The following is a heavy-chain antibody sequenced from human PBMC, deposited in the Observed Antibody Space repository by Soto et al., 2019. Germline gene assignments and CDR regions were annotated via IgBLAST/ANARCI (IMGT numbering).Heavy chain of an antibody. CDR1: GFTFSSYG. CDR3: ARGDTIFGVVRIDY. CDR2: ISYDGSNK. D-gene: IGHD3-3*01. V-gene: IGHV3-30*03. J-gene: IGHJ4*02. Sequence: GGSLRLSCAASGFTFSSYGMHWVRQAPGKGLEWVAVISYDGSNKYYADSVKGRFTISRDNSKNTLYLQMNSLSAADTAVYYCARGDTIFGVVRIDYWGQGTLVTVSS.